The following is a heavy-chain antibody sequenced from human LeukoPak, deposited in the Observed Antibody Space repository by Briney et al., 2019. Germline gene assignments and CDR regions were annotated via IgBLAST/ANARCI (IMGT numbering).Heavy chain of an antibody. V-gene: IGHV3-23*01. CDR1: EFSFSSHS. Sequence: GGSLRLSCAASEFSFSSHSMNWVRQASGKGLEWVSTINSSGDYTCYADSVKGRFTISSDNSKNTLYLQMNSLRAEDTAVYYCANTAIWQGSAFDIWGQGTMVTVSS. J-gene: IGHJ3*02. CDR3: ANTAIWQGSAFDI. D-gene: IGHD2-21*01. CDR2: INSSGDYT.